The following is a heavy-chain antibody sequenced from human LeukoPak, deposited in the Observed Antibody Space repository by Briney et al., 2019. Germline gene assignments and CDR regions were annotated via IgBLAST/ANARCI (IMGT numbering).Heavy chain of an antibody. V-gene: IGHV4-4*07. Sequence: SETLSLTCTVSGGSIKDSDWSWIRQPAGKGLEWIGRIYTSGRTNYNPSPKSRVTMSLDTSKNQFSLKLTSVTAADTAVYYCAREFYGGQPAYWGQGTLVTLSS. CDR1: GGSIKDSD. J-gene: IGHJ4*02. CDR2: IYTSGRT. CDR3: AREFYGGQPAY. D-gene: IGHD4-23*01.